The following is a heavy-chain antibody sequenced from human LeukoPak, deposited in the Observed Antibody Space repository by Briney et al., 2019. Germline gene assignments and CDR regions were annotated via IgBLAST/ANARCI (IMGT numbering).Heavy chain of an antibody. V-gene: IGHV1-46*01. J-gene: IGHJ5*02. CDR2: INPSGGST. CDR3: ARDSQDSWKNWFDP. CDR1: GYTFTSYA. Sequence: GASVKVSCKASGYTFTSYAMNWVRQAPGQGLEWMGIINPSGGSTSYAQKFQGRVTMTRDTSISTAYMELSRLRSDDTAVYYCARDSQDSWKNWFDPWGQGTLVTVSS. D-gene: IGHD3-3*01.